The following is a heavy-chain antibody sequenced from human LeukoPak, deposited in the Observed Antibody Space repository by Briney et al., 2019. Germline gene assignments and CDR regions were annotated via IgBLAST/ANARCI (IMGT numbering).Heavy chain of an antibody. CDR1: GGSFSGHH. Sequence: SETLSLTCAVCGGSFSGHHWTGIRQPPGKGLQGIGEVNERGSANYNPSLKSRLTISEDKSKNQFSLRLPSVTAADTAVYYCARGVVSGRFGDYYYYMDVWGIGTTVTVSS. CDR2: VNERGSA. D-gene: IGHD3-16*01. V-gene: IGHV4-34*01. CDR3: ARGVVSGRFGDYYYYMDV. J-gene: IGHJ6*03.